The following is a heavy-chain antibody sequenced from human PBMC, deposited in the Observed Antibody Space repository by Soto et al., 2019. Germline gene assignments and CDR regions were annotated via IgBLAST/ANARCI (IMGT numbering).Heavy chain of an antibody. D-gene: IGHD4-17*01. Sequence: PSETQCLTCTVAGGSIGSSSDYWGWIRQPPGKGLEWIGSIYYSGSTYYNPSLKSRVTISVDTSKNQFSLKLSSVTAADTAVYYCARVYGDYVNWYFDLWGRGTLVTVSS. J-gene: IGHJ2*01. CDR3: ARVYGDYVNWYFDL. V-gene: IGHV4-39*01. CDR2: IYYSGST. CDR1: GGSIGSSSDY.